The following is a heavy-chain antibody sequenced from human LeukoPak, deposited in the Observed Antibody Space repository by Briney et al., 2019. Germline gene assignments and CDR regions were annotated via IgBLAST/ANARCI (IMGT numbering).Heavy chain of an antibody. D-gene: IGHD3-22*01. Sequence: ASVKVSCKVSLYTLNELFMHWVGQAPGKGLEWMGGVAAEDGEIIYAQKFHGRVTMTEDTHTDTAYMELSSLRSEDTAVYYCATLNMIHWGAFDIWGQGTMVTVSS. J-gene: IGHJ3*02. CDR1: LYTLNELF. V-gene: IGHV1-24*01. CDR3: ATLNMIHWGAFDI. CDR2: VAAEDGEI.